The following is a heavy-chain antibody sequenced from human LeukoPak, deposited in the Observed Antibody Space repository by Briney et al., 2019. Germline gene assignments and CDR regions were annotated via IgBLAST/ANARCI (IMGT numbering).Heavy chain of an antibody. CDR2: IKQDGSEK. CDR1: GFTFSSYS. CDR3: ARDSYYFDY. Sequence: GGSLRLSCAASGFTFSSYSMNWVRQAPGKGLEWVANIKQDGSEKYYVDSVKGRFTISRDNAKNSLYLQMNSLRAEDTAVYYCARDSYYFDYWGQGTLVTVSS. J-gene: IGHJ4*02. V-gene: IGHV3-7*01.